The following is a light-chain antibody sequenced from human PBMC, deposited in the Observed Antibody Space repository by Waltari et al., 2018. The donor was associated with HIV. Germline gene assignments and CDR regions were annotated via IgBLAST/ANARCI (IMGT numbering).Light chain of an antibody. V-gene: IGLV2-14*01. CDR1: NSDIAPYDY. Sequence: QSALTQPASVSGSPGQSITIYCTGTNSDIAPYDYVSRYQQHPGKATKLMISEGTKRPSGVSSRFSGSKSASTASLTVSGLQPEDEADYYCSSYRTASTLIFGGGTKLTVL. CDR3: SSYRTASTLI. CDR2: EGT. J-gene: IGLJ2*01.